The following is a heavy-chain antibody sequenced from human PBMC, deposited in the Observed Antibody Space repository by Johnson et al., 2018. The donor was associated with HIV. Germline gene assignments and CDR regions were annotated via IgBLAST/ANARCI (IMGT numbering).Heavy chain of an antibody. D-gene: IGHD2-2*01. CDR1: GFTVSSNY. CDR2: IYSGGST. Sequence: VQLVESGGGVVKPWGSLRLSCAASGFTVSSNYMSWVRHAPGKGLEWVSVIYSGGSTYYADSVKGRFTISRDNSKNTLYLQMNSLRAEDTAVYYCARAQPLVAFDIWGQGTMVTVSS. V-gene: IGHV3-66*01. J-gene: IGHJ3*02. CDR3: ARAQPLVAFDI.